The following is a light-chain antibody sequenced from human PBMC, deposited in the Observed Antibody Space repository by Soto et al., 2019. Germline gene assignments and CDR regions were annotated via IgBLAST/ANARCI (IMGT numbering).Light chain of an antibody. CDR3: QQANSFPIT. V-gene: IGKV1-12*01. CDR1: QGISSW. J-gene: IGKJ5*01. CDR2: AAS. Sequence: DIQMTQSPSSVSASVGDRIYITCRASQGISSWLAWYQKKPGKAPNLLIYAASSLQSGVPSRFSGSESGTDFTLTISSLQPEDCAIYFCQQANSFPITFGQGTRLEIK.